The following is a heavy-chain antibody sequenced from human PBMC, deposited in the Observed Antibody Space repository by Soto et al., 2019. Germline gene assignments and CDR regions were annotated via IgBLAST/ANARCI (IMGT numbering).Heavy chain of an antibody. CDR1: GGSFSGYY. V-gene: IGHV4-34*01. CDR3: ATSAEGDYSNHQLNWFDP. D-gene: IGHD4-4*01. CDR2: INHSGST. J-gene: IGHJ5*02. Sequence: SQTLSLTCAVYGGSFSGYYWSWIRQPPGKGLEWIGEINHSGSTNYNPSLKSRVTISVDTSKNQFSLKLSSVTAADTAVYYCATSAEGDYSNHQLNWFDPWGQGTLVTVSS.